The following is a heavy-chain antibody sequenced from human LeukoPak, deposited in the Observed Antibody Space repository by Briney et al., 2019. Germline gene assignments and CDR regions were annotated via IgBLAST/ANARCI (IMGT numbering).Heavy chain of an antibody. D-gene: IGHD1-7*01. CDR1: GGSISSYY. V-gene: IGHV4-39*07. Sequence: PSETLSLTCTVSGGSISSYYWGWIRQPPGKGLEWIGSIYYSGSTYYNPSLKSRVTMSVDTSKNQFSLKLSSVTAADTAVYYCARTAQTGTMDYWGQGTLVTVSS. CDR2: IYYSGST. J-gene: IGHJ4*02. CDR3: ARTAQTGTMDY.